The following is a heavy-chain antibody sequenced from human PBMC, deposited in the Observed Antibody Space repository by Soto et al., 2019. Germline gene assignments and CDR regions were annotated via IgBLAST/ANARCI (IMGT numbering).Heavy chain of an antibody. CDR3: ANGYSSSWYPPYYYYDMAV. Sequence: QVQLVESGGGVVQPGRSLRLSCSASGFTFSSYGMHWVRQAPGKGLEWVAVISYDGSNKYYADSVKGRFTISRDNSKNTLYLKMNSLRAEDTAVYYCANGYSSSWYPPYYYYDMAVWGQGTTVTVSS. CDR1: GFTFSSYG. D-gene: IGHD6-13*01. J-gene: IGHJ6*02. V-gene: IGHV3-30*18. CDR2: ISYDGSNK.